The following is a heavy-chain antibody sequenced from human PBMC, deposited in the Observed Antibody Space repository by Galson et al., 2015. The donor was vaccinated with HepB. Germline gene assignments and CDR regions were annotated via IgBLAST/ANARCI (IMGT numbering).Heavy chain of an antibody. CDR2: ISGSGGST. CDR3: AKDLFMITFGGVIVPRGAFDI. J-gene: IGHJ3*02. D-gene: IGHD3-16*02. Sequence: SLRLSCAASGFTFSSYAMSWVRQAPGKGLEWVSAISGSGGSTYYADSVKGRFTISRDNSKNTLYLQMNSLRAEDTAVYYCAKDLFMITFGGVIVPRGAFDIWGQGTMVTVSS. CDR1: GFTFSSYA. V-gene: IGHV3-23*01.